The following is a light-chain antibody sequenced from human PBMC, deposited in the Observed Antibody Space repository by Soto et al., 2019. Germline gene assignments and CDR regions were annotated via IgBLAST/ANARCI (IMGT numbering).Light chain of an antibody. V-gene: IGKV3-11*01. CDR1: QTVSSN. J-gene: IGKJ1*01. Sequence: EIVLTQSPGTLSLSPGERATLSCRASQTVSSNLAWYQQKPGQAPRLLIYDASNRATGIPARFSGSGSGTDFTLTISSPEPEDFAVYYCQQRSNWPWTFGQGTKVDI. CDR3: QQRSNWPWT. CDR2: DAS.